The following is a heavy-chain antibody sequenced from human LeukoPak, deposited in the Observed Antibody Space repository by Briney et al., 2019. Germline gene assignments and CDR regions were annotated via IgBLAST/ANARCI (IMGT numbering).Heavy chain of an antibody. CDR2: IYTSGST. CDR3: AVGYCSSTSCSENWFDP. D-gene: IGHD2-2*01. V-gene: IGHV4-4*07. J-gene: IGHJ5*02. CDR1: GGSISNYY. Sequence: SETLSLTCTVSGGSISNYYWSWIRQPAGKGLEWIGRIYTSGSTNYNPSLKSRVTMSVDTSKNQFSLKLSSVTAADTAVYYCAVGYCSSTSCSENWFDPWGQGTLVTVSS.